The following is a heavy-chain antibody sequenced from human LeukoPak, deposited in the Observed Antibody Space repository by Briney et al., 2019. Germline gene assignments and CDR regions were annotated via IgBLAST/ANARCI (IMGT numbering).Heavy chain of an antibody. CDR2: IWYDGSDK. J-gene: IGHJ6*02. D-gene: IGHD3-16*01. CDR1: GFSFSDFG. Sequence: GGSLRLSCSASGFSFSDFGMHWVRQAPGKGLEWVAVIWYDGSDKYYADSVKGRFTISRDNSRSILYLEMDSLRIEDTALYYCAGGPRMDVWGQGTTVTVSS. V-gene: IGHV3-33*03. CDR3: AGGPRMDV.